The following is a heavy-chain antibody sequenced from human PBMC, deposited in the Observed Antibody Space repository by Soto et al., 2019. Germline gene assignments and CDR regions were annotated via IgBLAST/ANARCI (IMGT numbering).Heavy chain of an antibody. CDR2: ISGSGGST. CDR3: AKEQKGDIAVAGWGDYFDY. D-gene: IGHD6-19*01. CDR1: GFTFSSYA. V-gene: IGHV3-23*01. J-gene: IGHJ4*02. Sequence: GGSLRLSCAASGFTFSSYAMSWVRQAPGKGLEWVSAISGSGGSTYYADSVKGRFTISSDNSKNTLYLQMNSLRAEDTAVYYCAKEQKGDIAVAGWGDYFDYWGQGTLVTVSS.